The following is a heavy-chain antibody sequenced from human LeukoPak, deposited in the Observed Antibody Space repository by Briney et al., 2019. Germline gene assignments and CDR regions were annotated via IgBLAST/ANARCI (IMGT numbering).Heavy chain of an antibody. Sequence: GGSLRLSCAASGFTFSSYGMHWVRQAPGKGLEWVAFIRYDGSNKYYADSVKGRFTISRDNSKNTLYLQMNSLRAEDTAVYYCAKPAPHYYYYYMDVWGKGTTVTVSS. CDR1: GFTFSSYG. CDR3: AKPAPHYYYYYMDV. V-gene: IGHV3-30*02. CDR2: IRYDGSNK. J-gene: IGHJ6*03.